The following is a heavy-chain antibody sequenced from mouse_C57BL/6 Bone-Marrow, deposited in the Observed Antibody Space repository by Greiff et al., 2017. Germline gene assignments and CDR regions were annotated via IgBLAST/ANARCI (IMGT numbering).Heavy chain of an antibody. CDR2: ISSGGSYT. V-gene: IGHV5-6*01. J-gene: IGHJ2*01. CDR3: ARQDY. CDR1: GFTFSSYG. Sequence: EVQLVESGGDLVTPGGSLKLSCAASGFTFSSYGMSWVRQTPDKRLEWVATISSGGSYTYYPDSVKGRFTISRDNAKNTLYLQMSSLKSEDTAMYYCARQDYWGQGTTLTVSS.